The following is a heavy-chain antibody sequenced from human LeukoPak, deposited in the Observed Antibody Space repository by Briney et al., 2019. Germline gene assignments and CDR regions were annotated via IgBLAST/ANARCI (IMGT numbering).Heavy chain of an antibody. CDR1: GYTFTGYY. D-gene: IGHD1-26*01. V-gene: IGHV1-2*02. CDR2: INPNSGGT. J-gene: IGHJ6*03. CDR3: ARGSFSGSYYYYYYYMDV. Sequence: ASVKVSCKASGYTFTGYYMHWVRQAPGQGLEWMGWINPNSGGTNYAQKFQGRVTMTRDTSISTAYMELSRLRSDDPAVYYCARGSFSGSYYYYYYYMDVWGKGTTVTVSS.